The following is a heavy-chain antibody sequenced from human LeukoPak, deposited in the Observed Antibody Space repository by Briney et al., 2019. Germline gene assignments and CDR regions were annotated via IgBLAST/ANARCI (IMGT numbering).Heavy chain of an antibody. CDR2: INPNRGGT. CDR3: AREGAAAGRGDY. CDR1: GYTFTGYY. J-gene: IGHJ4*02. V-gene: IGHV1-2*02. D-gene: IGHD6-13*01. Sequence: GASLKVSCKASGYTFTGYYMHWVRPAPGQGLEWMGWINPNRGGTNYAQKLHGRVTLTRDTSISTAYMELSKLRSDDTAVYYCAREGAAAGRGDYWGQGTLVTVSS.